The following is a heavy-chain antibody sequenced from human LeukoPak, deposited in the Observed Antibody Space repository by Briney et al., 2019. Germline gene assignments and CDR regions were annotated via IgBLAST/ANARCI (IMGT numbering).Heavy chain of an antibody. D-gene: IGHD3-10*01. V-gene: IGHV3-30*18. CDR2: ISYDGSNK. Sequence: GGSLRLSCAASGFTFSSYGMHWVRQAPGKGLEWVAVISYDGSNKYYADSVKGRFTISRDNSKNTLYLQMNSLRAEDTAVYYCAKEIRNYYGSGSYYNVDYWGQGTLVTVSS. CDR3: AKEIRNYYGSGSYYNVDY. J-gene: IGHJ4*02. CDR1: GFTFSSYG.